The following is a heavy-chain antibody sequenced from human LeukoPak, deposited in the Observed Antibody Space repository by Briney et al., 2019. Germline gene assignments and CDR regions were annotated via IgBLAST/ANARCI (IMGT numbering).Heavy chain of an antibody. CDR3: ARDFEMATTDY. D-gene: IGHD5-24*01. Sequence: ARSLRLSCAASGFTFSSYAMHWVRQAPGTGLDWVAVISYDGSNKYYADSVKGRFTISRDNSKNTLYLQMNSLRAEDTAVYYCARDFEMATTDYWGQGTLVTVSS. J-gene: IGHJ4*02. CDR2: ISYDGSNK. CDR1: GFTFSSYA. V-gene: IGHV3-30-3*01.